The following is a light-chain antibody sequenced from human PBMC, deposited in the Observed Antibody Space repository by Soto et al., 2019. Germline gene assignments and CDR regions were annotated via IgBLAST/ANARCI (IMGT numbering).Light chain of an antibody. CDR3: QQYDGSPIT. V-gene: IGKV3-20*01. J-gene: IGKJ5*01. CDR1: QRVGRSY. CDR2: SVS. Sequence: DIVLTQSPGPLSLSPGERATLSCRASQRVGRSYLAWYQQKPGQAPRLLISSVSKRATGIPDRFSGGGSGTDFALTISRVEPEDFALYSCQQYDGSPITFGQGTRLAIK.